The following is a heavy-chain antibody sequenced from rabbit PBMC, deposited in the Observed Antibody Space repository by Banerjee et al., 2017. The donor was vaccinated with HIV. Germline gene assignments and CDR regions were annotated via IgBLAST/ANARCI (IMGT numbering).Heavy chain of an antibody. CDR1: GFSLSSSYW. J-gene: IGHJ4*01. CDR2: IWTGSGGT. V-gene: IGHV1S45*01. D-gene: IGHD2-1*01. Sequence: QEQLEESGGDLVKPEGSLTLTCTASGFSLSSSYWICWVRQAPGKGLEWIGCIWTGSGGTYYASWAKGRFTISKASSTTVTLQMTSLTVADTATYFCARDSFADYGAYFNLWGPGTLVTVS. CDR3: ARDSFADYGAYFNL.